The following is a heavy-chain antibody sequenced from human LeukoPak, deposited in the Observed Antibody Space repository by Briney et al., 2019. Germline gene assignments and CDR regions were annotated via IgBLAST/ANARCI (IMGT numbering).Heavy chain of an antibody. Sequence: SVKVSCKASGGTFSSYAIIWVRQAPGQGLEWMGGIIPIFGTANYAQKFQGRVTITTDESTSTAYMELSSLRSEDTAVYYCARDRYYYDSSGFAAFDIWGQGTMVTVSS. V-gene: IGHV1-69*05. CDR1: GGTFSSYA. D-gene: IGHD3-22*01. CDR3: ARDRYYYDSSGFAAFDI. J-gene: IGHJ3*02. CDR2: IIPIFGTA.